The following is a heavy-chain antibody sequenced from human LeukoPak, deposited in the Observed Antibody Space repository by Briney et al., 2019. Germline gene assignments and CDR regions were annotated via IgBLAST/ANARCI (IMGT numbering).Heavy chain of an antibody. V-gene: IGHV4-59*08. D-gene: IGHD3-22*01. Sequence: PSETLSLTCTVSGGSISRYYWSWIRQPPGKGLEWIGYIYYSGSTNYNPSLKSRVTISVDTSKNQFSLKLSSVTAADTAVYYWARYYDSRSGFDYWGQGTLVTVSS. CDR1: GGSISRYY. CDR2: IYYSGST. CDR3: ARYYDSRSGFDY. J-gene: IGHJ4*02.